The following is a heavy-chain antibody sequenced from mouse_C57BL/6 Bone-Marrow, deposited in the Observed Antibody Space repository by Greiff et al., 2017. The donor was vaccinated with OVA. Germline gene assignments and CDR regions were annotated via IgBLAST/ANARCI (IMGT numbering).Heavy chain of an antibody. CDR1: GYTFTDYY. CDR2: INPNNGGT. D-gene: IGHD1-1*01. J-gene: IGHJ2*01. CDR3: ARSHYYGSSCPFDY. V-gene: IGHV1-26*01. Sequence: EVQLQQSGPELVKPGASVKISCKASGYTFTDYYMNWVKQSHGKSLEWIGDINPNNGGTSYNQKFKGKATLTVDKSSSTAYMELRSLTSEDSAVYYCARSHYYGSSCPFDYWGQGTTLTVSS.